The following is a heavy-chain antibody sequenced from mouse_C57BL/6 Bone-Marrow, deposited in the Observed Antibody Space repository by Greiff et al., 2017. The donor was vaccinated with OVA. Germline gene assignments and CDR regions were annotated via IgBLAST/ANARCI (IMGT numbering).Heavy chain of an antibody. CDR3: ARSDYGNYWYVDV. Sequence: QVQLKQSGAELARPGASVKLSCKASGYTFTSYGISWVKQRTGQGLEWIGEIYPRSGNTYYNEKFKGKATLTADKSSSTAYMELRSLTSEDSAVYFCARSDYGNYWYVDVWGTGTTVTVSS. D-gene: IGHD2-1*01. V-gene: IGHV1-81*01. CDR1: GYTFTSYG. J-gene: IGHJ1*03. CDR2: IYPRSGNT.